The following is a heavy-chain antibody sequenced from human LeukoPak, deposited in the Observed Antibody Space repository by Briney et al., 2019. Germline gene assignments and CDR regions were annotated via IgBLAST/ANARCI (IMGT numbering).Heavy chain of an antibody. V-gene: IGHV4-39*01. J-gene: IGHJ4*02. Sequence: PSETLSLTCTVSGGSISSSSYYWGWIRQPPGKGLEWIGSIYYSGSTYYNPSLKSRVTISVDTSKNQFSLKLSSVTAADTAVYYCARHLGPPYYFDYWGQGTLVTVSS. CDR1: GGSISSSSYY. D-gene: IGHD3-16*01. CDR3: ARHLGPPYYFDY. CDR2: IYYSGST.